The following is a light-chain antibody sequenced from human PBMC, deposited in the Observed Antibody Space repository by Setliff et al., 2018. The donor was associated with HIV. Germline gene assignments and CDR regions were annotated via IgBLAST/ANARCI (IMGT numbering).Light chain of an antibody. CDR1: STDVGTYNL. V-gene: IGLV2-23*02. J-gene: IGLJ1*01. CDR2: EVS. Sequence: QSVLTQPASVSGSPGQSITISCTGTSTDVGTYNLVSWYQQHPGKAPKVMIYEVSKRPSGISNRFSGSKSGNTASLTISGLQPEDESDYYCCSYASGSTSLFAFGTGTKVTVL. CDR3: CSYASGSTSLFA.